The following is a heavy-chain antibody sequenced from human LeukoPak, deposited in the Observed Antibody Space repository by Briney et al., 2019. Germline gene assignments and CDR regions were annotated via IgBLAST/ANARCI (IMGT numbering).Heavy chain of an antibody. CDR3: AKSRGSTSYLFDY. CDR2: ISGNGGNT. Sequence: GGSLRLSCAASGFTFSTYAMSWVRQAPGKGLEWVSGISGNGGNTNYADSVKGRFTISRDNSKNTLYLQMNSLRAEDTAVYYCAKSRGSTSYLFDYWGQGTLVTVSS. J-gene: IGHJ4*02. D-gene: IGHD6-13*01. CDR1: GFTFSTYA. V-gene: IGHV3-23*01.